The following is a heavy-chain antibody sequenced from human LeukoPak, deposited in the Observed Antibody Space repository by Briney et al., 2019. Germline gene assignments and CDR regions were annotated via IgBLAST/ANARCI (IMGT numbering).Heavy chain of an antibody. CDR1: GGSISSSSYY. D-gene: IGHD6-13*01. V-gene: IGHV4-39*01. Sequence: PSETLSLTCTVSGGSISSSSYYWGWIRQPPGKGLEWIGSLYYSGSTYYNPSLKSRVTISVDTSKNQFSLKLSSVTAADTAVYYCARISVGAAGNNWFDPWGQGTLVTVSS. CDR2: LYYSGST. J-gene: IGHJ5*02. CDR3: ARISVGAAGNNWFDP.